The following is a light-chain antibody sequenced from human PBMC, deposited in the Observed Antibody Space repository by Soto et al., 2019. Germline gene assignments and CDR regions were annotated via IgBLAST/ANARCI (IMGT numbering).Light chain of an antibody. CDR1: QSISNY. CDR3: QQSYSSPLT. V-gene: IGKV1-39*01. CDR2: GAS. J-gene: IGKJ4*01. Sequence: DIQMTQSPSSLSASVGDRVTITCRASQSISNYLNWYQQKPGQAPKLLIYGASNLQSGVPSRFSGSGAGTDFTLTISSLQPEDFATFYCQQSYSSPLTFGGGTKVEIK.